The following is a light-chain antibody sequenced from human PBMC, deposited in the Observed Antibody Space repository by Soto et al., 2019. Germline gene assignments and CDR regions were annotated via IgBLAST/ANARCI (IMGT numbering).Light chain of an antibody. V-gene: IGLV2-23*01. CDR1: SSDVGSYNL. CDR2: EGS. CDR3: CSYAGSSTPVV. J-gene: IGLJ2*01. Sequence: QSALTQPASVSGSPGQSITISCTGTSSDVGSYNLVSVYQQHPGKAPKLMIYEGSKRPSGVSNRCSVSKSGNTASLTISGLQAEDEADYYCCSYAGSSTPVVFGGGTKLTVL.